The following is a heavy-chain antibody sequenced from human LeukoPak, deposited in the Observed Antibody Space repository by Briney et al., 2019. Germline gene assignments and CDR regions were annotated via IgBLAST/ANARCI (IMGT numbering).Heavy chain of an antibody. CDR1: GFTFSSYA. J-gene: IGHJ4*02. V-gene: IGHV3-73*01. D-gene: IGHD6-19*01. CDR2: IRSKANSYAT. Sequence: GGSLRLSCAASGFTFSSYAMSWVRQAPGKGLEWVGRIRSKANSYATAYAASVKGRFTISRDDSKNTAYLQMNSLKTEDTAVYYCTRLMDSSGHDYWGQGTLVTVSS. CDR3: TRLMDSSGHDY.